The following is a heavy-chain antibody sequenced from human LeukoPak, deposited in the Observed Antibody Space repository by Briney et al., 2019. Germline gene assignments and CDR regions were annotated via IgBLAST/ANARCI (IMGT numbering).Heavy chain of an antibody. V-gene: IGHV3-21*01. CDR1: GFTFSILC. CDR2: ISSSSSYI. D-gene: IGHD3-16*01. J-gene: IGHJ6*02. Sequence: TGRSLSLSCAVSGFTFSILCMNWGRPAPGKGLEWVSSISSSSSYIYYAASVKGRFSISRDNAKNSLYMPMNRLRAEDTSVYYCSRELTPGDYYYGMDVWGQGTTVTVSS. CDR3: SRELTPGDYYYGMDV.